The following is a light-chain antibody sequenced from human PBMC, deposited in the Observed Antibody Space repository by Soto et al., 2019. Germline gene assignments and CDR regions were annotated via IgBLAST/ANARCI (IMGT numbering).Light chain of an antibody. Sequence: QLVLTQPPSASGTPGQRVSISCSGSSSNIGPNYVFWYQQLPGTAPKLLIHSNNQRPSGVPDRFSGSKSGTSASLAISGLRSEDEAHYYCAAWDDSLSGVVFGGGTKLTVL. V-gene: IGLV1-47*02. CDR2: SNN. J-gene: IGLJ2*01. CDR3: AAWDDSLSGVV. CDR1: SSNIGPNY.